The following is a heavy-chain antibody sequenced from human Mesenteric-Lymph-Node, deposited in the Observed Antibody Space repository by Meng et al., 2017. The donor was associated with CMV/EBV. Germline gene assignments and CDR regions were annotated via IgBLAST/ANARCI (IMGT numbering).Heavy chain of an antibody. CDR3: ARDCSTASCYDFYYYGMDV. CDR2: VNPNSGGT. CDR1: GYTFTGYY. D-gene: IGHD2-2*01. V-gene: IGHV1-2*02. J-gene: IGHJ6*02. Sequence: ASVKVSCKASGYTFTGYYIHWVRQAPGQGLEWMGWVNPNSGGTNYAQKFQGRVTMTRDTSTTTAYLELRSLRSDDTAVYYCARDCSTASCYDFYYYGMDVWGQGTTVTVSS.